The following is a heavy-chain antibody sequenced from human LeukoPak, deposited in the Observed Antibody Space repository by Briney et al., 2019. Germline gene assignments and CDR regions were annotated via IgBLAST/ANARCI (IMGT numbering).Heavy chain of an antibody. D-gene: IGHD2-21*02. CDR3: AKKGDNYDYGMDV. J-gene: IGHJ6*02. Sequence: GGSLRLSCAASGFTFTSYVMGWVRQAPGKGLEWVSDISGSGGSTYYADSVKGRFTISRDNSKNTLYLQMNSLRAEDTAVYYCAKKGDNYDYGMDVWGQGTTVTVSS. CDR2: ISGSGGST. CDR1: GFTFTSYV. V-gene: IGHV3-23*01.